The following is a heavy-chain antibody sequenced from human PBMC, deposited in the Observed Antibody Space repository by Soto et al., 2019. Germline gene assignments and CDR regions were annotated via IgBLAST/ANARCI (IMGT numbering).Heavy chain of an antibody. CDR2: ISSSSSTI. J-gene: IGHJ6*02. CDR1: GFTFSSYS. D-gene: IGHD3-10*01. V-gene: IGHV3-48*01. CDR3: ANTPMVRGSYGMDV. Sequence: GGSLRLSCAASGFTFSSYSMNWVRQAPGKGLEWVSYISSSSSTIYYADSVKGRFTISRDNAKNSLYLQMNSLRAEDTAVYYCANTPMVRGSYGMDVWGQGTTVTVSS.